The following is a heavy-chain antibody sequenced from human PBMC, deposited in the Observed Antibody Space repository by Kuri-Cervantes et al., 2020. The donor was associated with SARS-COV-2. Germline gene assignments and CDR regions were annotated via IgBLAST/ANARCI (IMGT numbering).Heavy chain of an antibody. D-gene: IGHD6-13*01. V-gene: IGHV4-4*07. J-gene: IGHJ4*02. CDR3: ARGVKPHSSWYLVDY. Sequence: SETLSLTCAASGFTFDDYAMHWVRQPAGKGLEWIGRIYTSGSTNYNPSLKSRVTMSVDTSKNQFSLKLSSVTAADTAVYYCARGVKPHSSWYLVDYWGQGTLVTVSS. CDR2: IYTSGST. CDR1: GFTFDDYA.